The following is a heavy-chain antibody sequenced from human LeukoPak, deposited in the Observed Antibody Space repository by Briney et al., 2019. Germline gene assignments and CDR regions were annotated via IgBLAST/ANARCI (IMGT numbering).Heavy chain of an antibody. CDR2: IYSGGSS. Sequence: SETLSLTCTVSGGSISSSSYYRGWIRQPPGKELEWIGSIYSGGSSYYNPSLKSRVTISVDTSNNQFSLKVNSVTAADTAVYYCARDAGHQLSRRNYYAMDVWGQGTTVTVSS. CDR1: GGSISSSSYY. D-gene: IGHD1-1*01. J-gene: IGHJ6*02. V-gene: IGHV4-39*07. CDR3: ARDAGHQLSRRNYYAMDV.